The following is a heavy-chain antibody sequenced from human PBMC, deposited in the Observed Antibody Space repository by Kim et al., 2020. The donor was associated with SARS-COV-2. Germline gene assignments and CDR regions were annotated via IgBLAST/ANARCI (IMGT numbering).Heavy chain of an antibody. D-gene: IGHD2-2*01. Sequence: ASVKVSCKASGYTFTSYAMHWVRQAPGQRLEWMGWINAGNGNTKYSQKFQGRVTITRDTSASTAYMELSSLRSEDTAVYYCARDRVDIVVVPAAVYYYYGMDVWGQGTTVTVSS. V-gene: IGHV1-3*01. CDR1: GYTFTSYA. CDR2: INAGNGNT. CDR3: ARDRVDIVVVPAAVYYYYGMDV. J-gene: IGHJ6*02.